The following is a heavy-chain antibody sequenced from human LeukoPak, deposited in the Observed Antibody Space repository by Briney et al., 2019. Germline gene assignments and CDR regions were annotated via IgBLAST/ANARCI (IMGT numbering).Heavy chain of an antibody. CDR1: GGSISSYY. CDR3: ARAGRTFSGGWFDP. V-gene: IGHV4-59*01. D-gene: IGHD3-16*01. Sequence: SETLSLTCTVSGGSISSYYWSWIRQPPAKGLEWIGYIYYSGSTNYNPSLKSRVTISVDTSKNQFSLKLSSVTAADTAVYCCARAGRTFSGGWFDPWGQGTLVTVSS. CDR2: IYYSGST. J-gene: IGHJ5*02.